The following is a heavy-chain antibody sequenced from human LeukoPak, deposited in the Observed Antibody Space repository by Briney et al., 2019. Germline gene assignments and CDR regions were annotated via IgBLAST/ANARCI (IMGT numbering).Heavy chain of an antibody. Sequence: PSETLSLTCTVSGGSISSSSYYWGWIRQPPGKGLEWIGSIYYSGSTYYNPSLKSRVTISVDTSKNQFSLKLSSVTAADTAVYYCARDALMVNFDYWGQGTLVTVSS. CDR3: ARDALMVNFDY. CDR1: GGSISSSSYY. J-gene: IGHJ4*02. V-gene: IGHV4-39*07. D-gene: IGHD2-8*01. CDR2: IYYSGST.